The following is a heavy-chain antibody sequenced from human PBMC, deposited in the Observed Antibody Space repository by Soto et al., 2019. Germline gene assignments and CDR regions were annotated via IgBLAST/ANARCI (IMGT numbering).Heavy chain of an antibody. CDR1: GGSISSGGYS. J-gene: IGHJ5*02. CDR3: ARVIGWSEFDP. D-gene: IGHD3-3*01. V-gene: IGHV4-30-2*01. CDR2: IYHSGST. Sequence: QLQLQESGSGLVKPSQTLSLTCAVSGGSISSGGYSWSWIRQPPGKGLEWIGYIYHSGSTYYNPSLKRRVTISVARSKNQFSLKLSSVTAADTAVYYCARVIGWSEFDPWGQGTLVTVSS.